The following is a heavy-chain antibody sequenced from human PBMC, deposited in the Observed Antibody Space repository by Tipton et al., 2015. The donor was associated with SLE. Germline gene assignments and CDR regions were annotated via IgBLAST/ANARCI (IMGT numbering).Heavy chain of an antibody. D-gene: IGHD2-8*01. CDR1: GGSISSSSYY. CDR2: VYYSGST. J-gene: IGHJ4*02. Sequence: LRLSCTVSGGSISSSSYYWGCIRQPPGKGLEWIGSVYYSGSTYYNPSLKSRVTISVDTSKNQFSLKLSSVTAADTAVYYCARRFNGVYYFDYWGQGTLVTVSS. V-gene: IGHV4-39*01. CDR3: ARRFNGVYYFDY.